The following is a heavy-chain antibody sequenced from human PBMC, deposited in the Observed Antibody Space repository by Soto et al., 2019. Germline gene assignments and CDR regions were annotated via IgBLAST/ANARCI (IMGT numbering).Heavy chain of an antibody. CDR3: AHKGGRGAGMDV. V-gene: IGHV2-5*02. J-gene: IGHJ6*02. CDR2: IYWDGDE. CDR1: GFSLGTSGVG. Sequence: QITLKESGPTLVKPTQTLTLTCTFSGFSLGTSGVGVVWIGQPPGRPLEWLALIYWDGDERYSPFLKSRLTITKDTSKNQVALTMTNMDPVDTATYYCAHKGGRGAGMDVWGQGTTVTVSS. D-gene: IGHD2-15*01.